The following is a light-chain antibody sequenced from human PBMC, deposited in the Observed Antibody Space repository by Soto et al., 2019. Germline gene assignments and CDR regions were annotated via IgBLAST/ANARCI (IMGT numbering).Light chain of an antibody. CDR3: QQYGSSPPYT. Sequence: EIVLTQSPATLSLSPGERATLSCRASQSISSYLAWYQQKPGQAPTLLIYDASNRAAGIPARFSGSGSVTDFTLTISRLEPEDFAVYYCQQYGSSPPYTFGQGTKLEI. J-gene: IGKJ2*01. V-gene: IGKV3-11*01. CDR2: DAS. CDR1: QSISSY.